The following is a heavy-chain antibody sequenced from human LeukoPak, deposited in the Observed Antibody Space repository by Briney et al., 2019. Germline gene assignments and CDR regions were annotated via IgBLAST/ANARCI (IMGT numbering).Heavy chain of an antibody. CDR1: GGTFSSYA. V-gene: IGHV1-69*13. CDR2: IIPIFGTA. CDR3: ARDYYGSGRGIRGTNWFDP. Sequence: SVKVSCKASGGTFSSYAISWVRQAPGQGLEWMGGIIPIFGTANYAQKFQGRVTITADESTSTAYMELSSLRSEDTAVYYCARDYYGSGRGIRGTNWFDPWGQGTLITVSS. D-gene: IGHD3-10*01. J-gene: IGHJ5*02.